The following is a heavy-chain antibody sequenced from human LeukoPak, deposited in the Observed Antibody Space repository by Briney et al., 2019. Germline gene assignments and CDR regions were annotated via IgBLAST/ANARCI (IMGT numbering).Heavy chain of an antibody. D-gene: IGHD3-10*01. Sequence: HGESPKISCKGSGYIFTHNWIGWVRQMPGKGLEWMGIIYPGDSDTRYSPSFEGQVTISVDKSISTAYLQWSSLKASDTAMYYCARQTRDGSGSRGYSFDFWGQGTLVTVSS. CDR3: ARQTRDGSGSRGYSFDF. CDR1: GYIFTHNW. CDR2: IYPGDSDT. V-gene: IGHV5-51*01. J-gene: IGHJ4*02.